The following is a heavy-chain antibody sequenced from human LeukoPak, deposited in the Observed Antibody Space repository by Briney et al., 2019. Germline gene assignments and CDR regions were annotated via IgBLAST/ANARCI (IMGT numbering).Heavy chain of an antibody. J-gene: IGHJ3*02. CDR1: GGSFSTSSYR. Sequence: SETLSLTCAVSGGSFSTSSYRWGWIRQSPAQGLEWIGSIYYSGNTYYNPSLESRVTISVDTSKDQFSLKLNSVTAADTAVYYCARDDSRFDIWGQGTMVTVSS. CDR2: IYYSGNT. V-gene: IGHV4-39*02. D-gene: IGHD4-11*01. CDR3: ARDDSRFDI.